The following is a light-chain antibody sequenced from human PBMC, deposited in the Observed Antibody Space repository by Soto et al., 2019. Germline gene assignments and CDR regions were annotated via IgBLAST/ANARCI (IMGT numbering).Light chain of an antibody. CDR1: QTVTANQ. J-gene: IGKJ1*01. Sequence: EIVLTQSPGTLSLSPGERATLSRRTSQTVTANQLAWYQQKPGQAPRLLIYGVSTRAAGIPDRFGGSGSGTDFTLTISGLEPEDFAMYYCQSYTQSLWTFGQGTKVEI. CDR3: QSYTQSLWT. CDR2: GVS. V-gene: IGKV3-20*01.